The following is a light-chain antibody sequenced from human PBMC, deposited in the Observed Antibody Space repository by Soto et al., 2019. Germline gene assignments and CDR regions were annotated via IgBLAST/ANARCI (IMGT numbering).Light chain of an antibody. Sequence: QSVLTQPPSVSGAPGQRVTISFTGSSSNIGAGYDVHWYQQLPGTAPKLLIYDNNHRPSGVPDRFSGSKSGTSASLAITGLQAEDEADYYCQSYDSSLSGHVIFGGGTKLTVL. V-gene: IGLV1-40*01. CDR3: QSYDSSLSGHVI. J-gene: IGLJ2*01. CDR1: SSNIGAGYD. CDR2: DNN.